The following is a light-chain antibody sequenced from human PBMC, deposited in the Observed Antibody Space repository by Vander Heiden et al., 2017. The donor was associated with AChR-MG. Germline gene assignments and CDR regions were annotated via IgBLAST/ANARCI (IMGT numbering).Light chain of an antibody. J-gene: IGKJ4*01. CDR3: QQSYSTPLT. V-gene: IGKV1-39*01. CDR2: AAS. CDR1: QSISSY. Sequence: DIKMTQSPSSLSASAGDRVTITCRASQSISSYLNWYQQKPGKAPKLLIYAASSLQSGVPSRFSGSGSGTDFTLTISSLQPEDFATYYCQQSYSTPLTFGGGTKVEIK.